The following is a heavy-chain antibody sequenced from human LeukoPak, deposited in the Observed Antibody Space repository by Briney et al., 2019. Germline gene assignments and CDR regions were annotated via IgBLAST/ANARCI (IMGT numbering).Heavy chain of an antibody. CDR2: IIPILGIA. J-gene: IGHJ4*02. Sequence: SVKVSCKASGGTFSSYAISWVRQAPGQGLEWMGRIIPILGIANYAQKFQGRVTITADKSTSTAYMELSSLRSEDTAVYYCARNNADGEGRFSYWGQGTLVTVSS. V-gene: IGHV1-69*04. D-gene: IGHD3-10*01. CDR3: ARNNADGEGRFSY. CDR1: GGTFSSYA.